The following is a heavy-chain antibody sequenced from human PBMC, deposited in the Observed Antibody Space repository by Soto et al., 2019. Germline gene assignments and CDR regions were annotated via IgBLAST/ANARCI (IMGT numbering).Heavy chain of an antibody. V-gene: IGHV1-18*01. CDR2: ISAYNGNT. CDR1: GYTFTSYG. Sequence: ASVKVSCKASGYTFTSYGISWVRQAPGQGLEWMGWISAYNGNTNYAQKLQGRVTMTTDTSTSTAYMELRSLRSDDTAVYYCARDKEAPIVATIPSVGYYYMDVWGKGTTVTVSS. D-gene: IGHD5-12*01. CDR3: ARDKEAPIVATIPSVGYYYMDV. J-gene: IGHJ6*03.